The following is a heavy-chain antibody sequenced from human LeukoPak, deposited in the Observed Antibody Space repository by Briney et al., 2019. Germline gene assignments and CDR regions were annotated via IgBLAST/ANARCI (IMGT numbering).Heavy chain of an antibody. D-gene: IGHD5-18*01. CDR2: ISYDGSNK. J-gene: IGHJ4*02. Sequence: PGGSLRLSCAASGFTFSSYAMHWVRQAPGKGLEWVAVISYDGSNKYYADSVKGRFTISRDNSKNTLYLQMNSLRAEDTAVYYCARDSVDTAMVGSDYWGQGTLVTVSS. CDR3: ARDSVDTAMVGSDY. V-gene: IGHV3-30-3*01. CDR1: GFTFSSYA.